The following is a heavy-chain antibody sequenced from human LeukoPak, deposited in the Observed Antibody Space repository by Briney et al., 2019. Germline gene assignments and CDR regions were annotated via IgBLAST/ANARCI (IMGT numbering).Heavy chain of an antibody. CDR3: AKDLLFGLYYYYGMDV. D-gene: IGHD3-3*01. V-gene: IGHV3-30*18. CDR2: ISHDGGSE. J-gene: IGHJ6*02. Sequence: GGSLRLSCVVSGFTIGNHGMHWVRQAPGKGLEWVAMISHDGGSEHYGDSVKGRLTISRDNSKNTLYLQMNSLRAEDTAVYYCAKDLLFGLYYYYGMDVWGQGTTVTVSS. CDR1: GFTIGNHG.